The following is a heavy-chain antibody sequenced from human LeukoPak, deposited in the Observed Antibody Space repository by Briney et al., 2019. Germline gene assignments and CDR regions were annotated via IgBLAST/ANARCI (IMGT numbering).Heavy chain of an antibody. J-gene: IGHJ4*02. CDR1: GFTLSSYA. CDR2: FTSDGSST. D-gene: IGHD1-26*01. V-gene: IGHV3-74*01. CDR3: ARAQMGAPTDC. Sequence: GGSLRLSCAASGFTLSSYAMYWVRQVPGKGLVWVSRFTSDGSSTIYADSVKGRFTVSRDIAQNTLYLQMNSLRAEDTAVYYCARAQMGAPTDCWGQGTLVTVSS.